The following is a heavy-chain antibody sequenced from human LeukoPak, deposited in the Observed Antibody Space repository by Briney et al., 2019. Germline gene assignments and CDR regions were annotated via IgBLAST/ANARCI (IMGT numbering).Heavy chain of an antibody. J-gene: IGHJ4*02. CDR1: GFTVSSNY. CDR2: IYSGGST. V-gene: IGHV3-53*01. CDR3: ATVGTTRVYYFDY. D-gene: IGHD2-21*02. Sequence: PGGSLRLSCAASGFTVSSNYMSWVRQAPGKGLEWVSVIYSGGSTFYADSVKGRFTISRDSSKNTLYLQMNSLRADDTAVYYCATVGTTRVYYFDYWGQGTLVTVSS.